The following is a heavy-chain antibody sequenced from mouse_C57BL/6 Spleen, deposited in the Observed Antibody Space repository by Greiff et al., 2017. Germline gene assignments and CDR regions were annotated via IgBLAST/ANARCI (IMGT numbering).Heavy chain of an antibody. CDR2: IDPSDSYT. J-gene: IGHJ3*01. Sequence: VQLQQPGAELVKPGASVKLSCKASGYTFTSYWMQWVKPRPGQGLEWIGEIDPSDSYTNYNQKFKGKATLTVDKSSSTAYMQLSSLTSEDSAVYYCAREYYYGTSGGFAYWGQGTLVTVSA. CDR1: GYTFTSYW. V-gene: IGHV1-50*01. D-gene: IGHD1-1*01. CDR3: AREYYYGTSGGFAY.